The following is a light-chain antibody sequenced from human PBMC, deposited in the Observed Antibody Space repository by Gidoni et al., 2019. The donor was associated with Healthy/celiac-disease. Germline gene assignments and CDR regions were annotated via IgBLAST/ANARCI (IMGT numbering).Light chain of an antibody. CDR2: HDS. V-gene: IGLV3-1*01. Sequence: SYELTQPPSVSVSPGQTASITCSGDKLGDKYACWYQQKPGQSPVLVIYHDSKRPSGIPERFSGSNSGNTATLTISGTQAMDEADYYCQAWDSSTGNVFGTGTKVTVL. CDR1: KLGDKY. J-gene: IGLJ1*01. CDR3: QAWDSSTGNV.